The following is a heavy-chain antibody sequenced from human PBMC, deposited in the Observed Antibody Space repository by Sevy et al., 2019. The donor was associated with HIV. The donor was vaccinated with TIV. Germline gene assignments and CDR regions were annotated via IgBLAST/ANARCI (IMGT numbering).Heavy chain of an antibody. Sequence: GGSLRLSCVASGFTFPIYSVVWVRRAPGKGLEWLTLISYDGNNRYYADSVKGRFTISRDNSNNILYLQMTGLRVEYTALYFCARVAVEYCTNDCYHRFDHWGLGTLVTVSS. D-gene: IGHD2-8*01. CDR2: ISYDGNNR. CDR3: ARVAVEYCTNDCYHRFDH. J-gene: IGHJ4*02. V-gene: IGHV3-30*04. CDR1: GFTFPIYS.